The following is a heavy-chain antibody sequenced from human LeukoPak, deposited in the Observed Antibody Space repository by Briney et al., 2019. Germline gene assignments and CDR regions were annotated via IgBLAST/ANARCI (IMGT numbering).Heavy chain of an antibody. J-gene: IGHJ4*02. CDR1: GFTFSSYA. V-gene: IGHV3-23*01. CDR3: ARGDDIVVVVAAQGGYFDY. Sequence: GGSLRLPCAASGFTFSSYAMSWVRQAPGKGLEWVSAISGGDGGTYYADSVKGRFTISRDNSKNTLYLQMNSLRAEDTAVYYCARGDDIVVVVAAQGGYFDYWGQGTLVTVSS. D-gene: IGHD2-15*01. CDR2: ISGGDGGT.